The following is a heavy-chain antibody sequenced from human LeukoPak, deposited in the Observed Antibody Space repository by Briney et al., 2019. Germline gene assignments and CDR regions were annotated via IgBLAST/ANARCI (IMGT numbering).Heavy chain of an antibody. CDR3: ARDFSNFAGYFDC. D-gene: IGHD1-1*01. Sequence: VASVKVSCKASGYTFTGYYMHWVRQAPGQGLEWMGWINPNSGGTNYAQNFQGRVTMTRDTSISTAYMELSRLRSDDTALYYCARDFSNFAGYFDCWGQGTLVTVSS. CDR1: GYTFTGYY. CDR2: INPNSGGT. J-gene: IGHJ4*02. V-gene: IGHV1-2*02.